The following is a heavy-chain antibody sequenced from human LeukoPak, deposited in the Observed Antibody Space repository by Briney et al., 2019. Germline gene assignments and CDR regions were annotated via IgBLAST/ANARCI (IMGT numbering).Heavy chain of an antibody. Sequence: SETLSLTCTVSGCSISGYYWSWIRQPAGKGLEWIGRIYTSGSTNYNPSLKSRVTMSVDTSKNQFSLKLSSVTAADTAVYYCARDRAYSYHGLYCDYWGQGTLVTVSS. V-gene: IGHV4-4*07. CDR2: IYTSGST. CDR1: GCSISGYY. D-gene: IGHD4-11*01. CDR3: ARDRAYSYHGLYCDY. J-gene: IGHJ4*02.